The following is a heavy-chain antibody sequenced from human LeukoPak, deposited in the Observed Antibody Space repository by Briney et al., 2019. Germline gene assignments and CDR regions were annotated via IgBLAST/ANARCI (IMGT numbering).Heavy chain of an antibody. Sequence: GMPLQTSCKGTASTSTSYCIGWVRPLPGKGLKKIVRSYPGSASTKNTPAFVGQITISADKSIRTAYLQWSSLKASDTAMYYCASLLYYDILTGYLYYFDYWGQGTLVTVSS. CDR1: ASTSTSYC. D-gene: IGHD3-9*01. CDR2: SYPGSAST. CDR3: ASLLYYDILTGYLYYFDY. V-gene: IGHV5-51*01. J-gene: IGHJ4*02.